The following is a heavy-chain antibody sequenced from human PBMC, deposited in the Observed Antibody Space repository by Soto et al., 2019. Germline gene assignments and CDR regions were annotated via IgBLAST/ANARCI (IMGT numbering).Heavy chain of an antibody. CDR2: IYHSGST. Sequence: SDSLSLPLNNSGFAIRNNPWWNWVRQPPGKGLEWIGEIYHSGSTNYNPSLKSRVTISVDTSKNQFSLKLSSVTAADTAVYYCARAPRGNYGYPSYFDYWGQG. CDR3: ARAPRGNYGYPSYFDY. CDR1: GFAIRNNPW. J-gene: IGHJ4*02. V-gene: IGHV4-4*02. D-gene: IGHD3-10*01.